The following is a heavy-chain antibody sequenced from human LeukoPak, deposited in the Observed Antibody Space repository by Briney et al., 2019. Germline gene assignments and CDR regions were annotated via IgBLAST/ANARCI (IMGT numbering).Heavy chain of an antibody. J-gene: IGHJ4*02. D-gene: IGHD3-10*01. CDR3: ARRSVRGVMVDYFDY. CDR2: IYPGDSDT. Sequence: GESLKISCKGSGYSFTSYWIGWVRQMPGKGLERMGIIYPGDSDTRYSPSFQGQVTISADKSISTAYLQWSSLKASDTAMYYCARRSVRGVMVDYFDYWGQGTLVTVSS. V-gene: IGHV5-51*01. CDR1: GYSFTSYW.